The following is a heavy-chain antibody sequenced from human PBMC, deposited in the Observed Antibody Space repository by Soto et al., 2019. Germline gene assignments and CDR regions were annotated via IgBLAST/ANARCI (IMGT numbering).Heavy chain of an antibody. V-gene: IGHV2-26*01. CDR3: ARLYYDSSGPQLDY. CDR2: IFSNDEK. J-gene: IGHJ4*02. D-gene: IGHD3-22*01. CDR1: GFSLSNARMG. Sequence: QVTLKESGPVLVKPTETLTLTCTVSGFSLSNARMGVSWIRQPPGKALEWLAHIFSNDEKSYSTSLKSRPTISKDTSKSQVVLTMTNMDPVDTATYYCARLYYDSSGPQLDYWGQGTLVTVSS.